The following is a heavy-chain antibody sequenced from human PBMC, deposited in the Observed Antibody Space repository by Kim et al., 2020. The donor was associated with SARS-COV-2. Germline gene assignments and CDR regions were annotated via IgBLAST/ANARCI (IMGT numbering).Heavy chain of an antibody. CDR3: ATSPSIVTASWFDP. V-gene: IGHV1-24*01. Sequence: AQKFQGRVNMTEDTTTDTAYMELSSLRSEDTAVYYCATSPSIVTASWFDPWGQGTLVTVSS. D-gene: IGHD6-13*01. J-gene: IGHJ5*02.